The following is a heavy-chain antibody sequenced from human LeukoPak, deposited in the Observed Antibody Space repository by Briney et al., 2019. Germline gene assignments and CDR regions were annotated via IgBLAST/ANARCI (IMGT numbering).Heavy chain of an antibody. J-gene: IGHJ6*02. CDR2: IYTSGST. Sequence: SETLSLTCTVSGGSISSYYWSWIRQPAGKGLEWIGRIYTSGSTNYNPSLKSRVTMSVDTSKNQFSLKLSSVTAADTAVYHCAREQRIAAAGPDYYYYGMDVWGQGTTVTVSS. D-gene: IGHD6-13*01. V-gene: IGHV4-4*07. CDR1: GGSISSYY. CDR3: AREQRIAAAGPDYYYYGMDV.